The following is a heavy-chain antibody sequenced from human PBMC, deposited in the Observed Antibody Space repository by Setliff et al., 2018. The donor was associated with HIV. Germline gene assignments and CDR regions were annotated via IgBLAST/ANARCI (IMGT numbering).Heavy chain of an antibody. CDR2: ISAYNGNT. D-gene: IGHD1-26*01. Sequence: ASVKVSCKASGYTFTSYGISWVRQAPGQGLEWMGWISAYNGNTNYAQKLQGRVTIIRDMSTSTAYMELSSLRSEDTAVYYCAATVESVGPYYGMDVWGQGTTVTVSS. CDR3: AATVESVGPYYGMDV. V-gene: IGHV1-18*01. CDR1: GYTFTSYG. J-gene: IGHJ6*02.